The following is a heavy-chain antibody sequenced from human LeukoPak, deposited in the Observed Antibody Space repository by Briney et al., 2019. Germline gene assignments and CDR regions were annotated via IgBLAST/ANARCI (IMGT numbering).Heavy chain of an antibody. CDR1: GFTFSSYA. CDR2: ISYDGSNK. J-gene: IGHJ4*02. Sequence: PGGSRRLSCAASGFTFSSYAMHWVRQAPGKGLEWVAVISYDGSNKYYADSVKGRFTISRDNSKNTLYLQMNSLRAEDTAVYYCARDWDNLWSGYYVWGQGTLVTVSS. CDR3: ARDWDNLWSGYYV. V-gene: IGHV3-30-3*01. D-gene: IGHD3-3*01.